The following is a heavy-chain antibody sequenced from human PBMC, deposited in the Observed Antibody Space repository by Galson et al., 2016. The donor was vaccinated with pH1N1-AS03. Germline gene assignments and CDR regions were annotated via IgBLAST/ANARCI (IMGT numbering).Heavy chain of an antibody. V-gene: IGHV3-11*06. D-gene: IGHD3-22*01. CDR2: ISITSTYT. Sequence: LRLSCAASGFTFRDYYMSWIRQAPGQGLEWISFISITSTYTNYADSVKGRFTISRDNAKNSLLLQMNSLRAEDTAVYYCSRSGDYHDSSGYYWGQQYYFDYWGRGTLVTVSS. J-gene: IGHJ4*02. CDR3: SRSGDYHDSSGYYWGQQYYFDY. CDR1: GFTFRDYY.